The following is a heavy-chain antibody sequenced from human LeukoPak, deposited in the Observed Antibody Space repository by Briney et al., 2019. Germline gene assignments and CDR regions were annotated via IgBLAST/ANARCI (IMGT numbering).Heavy chain of an antibody. CDR3: TRHDRATVTNKKVDY. CDR1: GFTFSNAW. Sequence: GGSLRLSCAASGFTFSNAWMSWVRQAPGKGLEWVGRIKSKTDGGTTDYAAPVKGRFTISRDDSKNTLYLQMNSLKTEDTAVYYCTRHDRATVTNKKVDYWGQGTLVTVSS. CDR2: IKSKTDGGTT. J-gene: IGHJ4*02. V-gene: IGHV3-15*01. D-gene: IGHD4-17*01.